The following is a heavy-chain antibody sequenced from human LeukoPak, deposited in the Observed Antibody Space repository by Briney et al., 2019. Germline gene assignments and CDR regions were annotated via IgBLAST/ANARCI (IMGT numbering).Heavy chain of an antibody. CDR1: GFTFSSYW. CDR2: VNPDGTFT. J-gene: IGHJ4*02. D-gene: IGHD3-22*01. CDR3: ARKGYYYDSSGYYSDY. V-gene: IGHV3-74*01. Sequence: GGSLRLSCAASGFTFSSYWMHWVRQAPGKGLEWVSRVNPDGTFTNYADSVKGRFTISRDNAKNSLYLQMNSLRAEDTAVYYCARKGYYYDSSGYYSDYWGQGTLVTVSS.